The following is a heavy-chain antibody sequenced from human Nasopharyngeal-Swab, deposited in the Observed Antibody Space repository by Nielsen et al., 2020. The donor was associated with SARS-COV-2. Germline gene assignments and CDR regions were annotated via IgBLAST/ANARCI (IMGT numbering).Heavy chain of an antibody. CDR3: ANHRDYGETYYYMDV. D-gene: IGHD4-17*01. Sequence: GVLKISCAASGFTFSSYAMSWVRQAPGKGLEWVSAISGSGGSTYYADSVKGRFTISRDNSKNTLYLQMNSLRAEDTAVYYCANHRDYGETYYYMDVWGKGTTVTVSS. CDR1: GFTFSSYA. CDR2: ISGSGGST. V-gene: IGHV3-23*01. J-gene: IGHJ6*03.